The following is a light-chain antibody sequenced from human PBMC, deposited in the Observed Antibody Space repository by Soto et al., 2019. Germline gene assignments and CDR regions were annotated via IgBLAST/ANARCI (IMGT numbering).Light chain of an antibody. V-gene: IGKV1-5*03. J-gene: IGKJ1*01. CDR1: QSISNW. CDR2: KAS. CDR3: QQYDTSSRT. Sequence: DIQMTQSPSTLSASVGDRVTITCRASQSISNWLAWYQQKPGKAPKLLIYKASYLEGGVSSRFSGSGSGTEFTLTISSLQPDDFAIYYCQQYDTSSRTFGQGTKVEI.